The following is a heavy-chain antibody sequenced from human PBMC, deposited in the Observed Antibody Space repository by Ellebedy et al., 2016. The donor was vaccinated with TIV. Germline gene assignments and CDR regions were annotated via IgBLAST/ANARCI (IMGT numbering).Heavy chain of an antibody. V-gene: IGHV2-5*01. CDR1: GFSLSTSGVG. Sequence: SGPTLVKPTQTLTLTCTFSGFSLSTSGVGVGWIRQPPGKALEWLALIYWNDDKSYSPSLKSRLTITKDTSKNQVVLTMTNMDPVDTATYYCAHRVVPTLGAAFDIWGQGTMVTVSS. CDR3: AHRVVPTLGAAFDI. J-gene: IGHJ3*02. D-gene: IGHD2-2*01. CDR2: IYWNDDK.